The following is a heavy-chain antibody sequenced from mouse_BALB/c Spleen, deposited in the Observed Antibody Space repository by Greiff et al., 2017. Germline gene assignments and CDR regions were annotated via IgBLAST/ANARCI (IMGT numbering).Heavy chain of an antibody. CDR2: ISSGGST. D-gene: IGHD1-2*01. J-gene: IGHJ3*01. Sequence: EVQLVESGGGLVKPGGSLKLSCAASGFTFSSYAMSWVRQTPEKRLEWVASISSGGSTYYPDSVKGRFTISRDNARNILYLQMSSLRSEDTAMYYCAREGNYDGSWFADWGQGTLVTVSA. V-gene: IGHV5-6-5*01. CDR3: AREGNYDGSWFAD. CDR1: GFTFSSYA.